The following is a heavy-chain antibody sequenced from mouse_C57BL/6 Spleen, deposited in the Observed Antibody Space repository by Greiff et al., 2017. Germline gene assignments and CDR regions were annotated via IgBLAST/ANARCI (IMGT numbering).Heavy chain of an antibody. CDR3: APMYSNYGGGMAY. CDR2: IYPGDGDT. D-gene: IGHD2-5*01. V-gene: IGHV1-82*01. Sequence: QVQLQQSGPELVKPGASVKISCKASGYAFSSSWMNWVKQRPGKGLEWIGRIYPGDGDTNYNGKFQGKATLPADKSSSTAYMQLRSLPAEDSAVDCCAPMYSNYGGGMAYWGQGTLVTVSA. CDR1: GYAFSSSW. J-gene: IGHJ3*01.